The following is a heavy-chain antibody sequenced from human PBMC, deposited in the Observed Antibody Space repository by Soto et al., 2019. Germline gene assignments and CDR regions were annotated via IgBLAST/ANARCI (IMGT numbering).Heavy chain of an antibody. CDR1: GGSVSSGSYY. J-gene: IGHJ5*02. CDR2: IYYSGST. V-gene: IGHV4-61*01. CDR3: ARGGDIVVVPAALAIPWFDP. Sequence: PSETLSLTCTVSGGSVSSGSYYWSWIRQPPGKGLEWIGYIYYSGSTNYNPSLKSRVTISVDTSKNQFSPKLSSVTAADTAVYYCARGGDIVVVPAALAIPWFDPWGQGTLVTVSS. D-gene: IGHD2-2*01.